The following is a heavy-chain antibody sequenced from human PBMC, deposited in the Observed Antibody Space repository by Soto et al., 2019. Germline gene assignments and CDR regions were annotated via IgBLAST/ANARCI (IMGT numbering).Heavy chain of an antibody. J-gene: IGHJ4*02. CDR1: GGSISGYY. Sequence: SETLSLTCTVSGGSISGYYWNWIRQPPGKGLEWIGYIHYSGTHYNPSLESRVTISIDTSKNQFSLELSSVTAADTAIYYCARVYCTNGVCYDFDDWGQGTLVTVSS. D-gene: IGHD2-8*01. CDR3: ARVYCTNGVCYDFDD. V-gene: IGHV4-59*01. CDR2: IHYSGT.